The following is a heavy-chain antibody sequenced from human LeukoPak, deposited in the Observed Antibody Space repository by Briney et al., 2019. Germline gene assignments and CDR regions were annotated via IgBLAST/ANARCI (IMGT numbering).Heavy chain of an antibody. V-gene: IGHV3-30-3*01. D-gene: IGHD5-24*01. CDR2: MSDNGDNK. CDR3: ARSLRRDGYNYAFDI. CDR1: GFTFSTYA. J-gene: IGHJ3*02. Sequence: PGGSLRLSCAASGFTFSTYAMHWVRQAPGKGLEWVAVMSDNGDNKYYADSVKGRFTISRDNSKNTLYLQMNSLRAEDTAVYYCARSLRRDGYNYAFDIWGQGTMVTVSS.